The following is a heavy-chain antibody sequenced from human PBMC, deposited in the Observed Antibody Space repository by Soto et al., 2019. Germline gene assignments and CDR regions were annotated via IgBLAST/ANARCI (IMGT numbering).Heavy chain of an antibody. V-gene: IGHV1-18*01. CDR3: ARDTYYYDSSGFDP. D-gene: IGHD3-22*01. J-gene: IGHJ5*02. CDR2: ISAYNGNT. CDR1: GYTFTSYG. Sequence: ASVKVSCKASGYTFTSYGISWVRQAPGQGLEWMGWISAYNGNTNYAQKLQGRVAMTTDTSTSTAYMELRSLRSDDTAVYYCARDTYYYDSSGFDPWGQGTLVTVSS.